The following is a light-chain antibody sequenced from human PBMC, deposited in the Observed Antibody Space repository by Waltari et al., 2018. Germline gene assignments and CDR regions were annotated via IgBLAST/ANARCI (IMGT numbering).Light chain of an antibody. CDR2: EDN. V-gene: IGLV3-10*01. J-gene: IGLJ1*01. CDR3: YSTDSRCLGV. CDR1: ALPKKY. Sequence: SDELTQSPSVSVSPGQTAKITGSVDALPKKYAHCYQQTSDQAPVVVIYEDNKRPSKIPGRFAGSRSGTMATLNISWAQGEDEADYYCYSTDSRCLGVFGSGTKVTVL.